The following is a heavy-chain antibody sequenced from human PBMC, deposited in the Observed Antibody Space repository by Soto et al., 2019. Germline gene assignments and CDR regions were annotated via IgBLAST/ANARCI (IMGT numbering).Heavy chain of an antibody. CDR2: IYSSGST. CDR3: ARETNCSGGSCYLADY. V-gene: IGHV4-4*07. Sequence: QVQLQESGPGLVKPSETLSLTCTVSGGPITGYYWSWIRQPAGKGLEWIGRIYSSGSTNHTPSLKSRVTISVDTSNNQFSLKLSSVTAADTAVYYCARETNCSGGSCYLADYWGQGTLVTVSS. J-gene: IGHJ4*02. CDR1: GGPITGYY. D-gene: IGHD2-15*01.